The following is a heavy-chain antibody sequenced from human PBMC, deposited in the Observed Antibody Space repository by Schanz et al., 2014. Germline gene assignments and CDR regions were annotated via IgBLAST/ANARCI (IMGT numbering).Heavy chain of an antibody. D-gene: IGHD3-10*01. J-gene: IGHJ5*02. Sequence: QLLLQESGSGLVNPSQTLSLTCAVSGGSISSGDYSWSWIRQPPGQGLEWIGDINHGGRTYYNPSPESRVTIALDRSENHFSLRLDYVTAADTAVYYCARATFGFYGSGSFYVWFDPWGQGTLVTVSS. CDR2: INHGGRT. CDR1: GGSISSGDYS. CDR3: ARATFGFYGSGSFYVWFDP. V-gene: IGHV4-30-2*01.